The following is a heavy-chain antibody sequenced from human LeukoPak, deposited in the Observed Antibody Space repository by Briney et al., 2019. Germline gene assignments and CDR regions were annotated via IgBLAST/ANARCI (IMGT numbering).Heavy chain of an antibody. CDR3: AKDPYVWGSYPNWFDP. J-gene: IGHJ5*02. CDR2: IDHIGTT. D-gene: IGHD3-16*01. V-gene: IGHV4-39*07. Sequence: SETLSLTCTVSGDSISSNYYYWGWIRQPPGKGLEWIGSIDHIGTTYYNPSLKSRVLVSVDTSKNQFSLKVTSLTAADTAVYFCAKDPYVWGSYPNWFDPWGPGTLVTVSS. CDR1: GDSISSNYYY.